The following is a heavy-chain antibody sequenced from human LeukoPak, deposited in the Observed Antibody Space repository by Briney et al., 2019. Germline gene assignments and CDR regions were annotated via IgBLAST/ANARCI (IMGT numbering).Heavy chain of an antibody. D-gene: IGHD5-12*01. V-gene: IGHV4-30-2*01. J-gene: IGHJ6*03. Sequence: PSETLSLTCTVSGGSISSGGYYWSWIRQPPGKGLEWIGYIYHSGSTYYNPSLKSRVTISVDRSKNQFSLKLSSVTAADTAVYYCARDTSDIVATLNMDVWGKGTTVTVSS. CDR1: GGSISSGGYY. CDR2: IYHSGST. CDR3: ARDTSDIVATLNMDV.